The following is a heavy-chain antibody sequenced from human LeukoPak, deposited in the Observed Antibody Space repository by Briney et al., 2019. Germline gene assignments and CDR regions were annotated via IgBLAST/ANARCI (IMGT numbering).Heavy chain of an antibody. CDR1: GGSISTYY. D-gene: IGHD1-14*01. CDR3: ARVGTHAFDV. J-gene: IGHJ3*01. CDR2: IYYSGNT. V-gene: IGHV4-59*01. Sequence: SETLSLTCTVSGGSISTYYWSWLRQPPGKGLEWIGYIYYSGNTNCNPSLNSRLTISVDTSKNQFSLNLSSVTAADTAVYYCARVGTHAFDVWGQGTMVTVSS.